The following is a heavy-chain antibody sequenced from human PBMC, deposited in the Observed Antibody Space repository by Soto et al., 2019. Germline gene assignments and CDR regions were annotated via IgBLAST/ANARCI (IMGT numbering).Heavy chain of an antibody. D-gene: IGHD6-19*01. CDR2: IYSGGST. Sequence: LRLSCAGSGFIVSSYYMSWVRQAPGKGLEWISVIYSGGSTYYADSVKGRFTISRDNSENTLYLQLNSLRAEDTAVYYCAKSGGNGWFADAFDVWGQGTMVTVSS. J-gene: IGHJ3*01. V-gene: IGHV3-53*01. CDR1: GFIVSSYY. CDR3: AKSGGNGWFADAFDV.